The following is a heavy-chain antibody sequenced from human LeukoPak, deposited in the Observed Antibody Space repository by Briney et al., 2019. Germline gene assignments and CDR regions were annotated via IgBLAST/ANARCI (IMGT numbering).Heavy chain of an antibody. CDR1: GDSISYFY. D-gene: IGHD5-12*01. CDR3: ARGSRRGYGDY. V-gene: IGHV4-4*07. CDR2: IYSRGSA. Sequence: SETLSLTCSVSGDSISYFYWSWIRQAAGKGLEWIGRIYSRGSADYNASLKSRVTMSVDTSKNQLSLKVISVTAADTAVYYCARGSRRGYGDYWGQGTLVTVSS. J-gene: IGHJ4*02.